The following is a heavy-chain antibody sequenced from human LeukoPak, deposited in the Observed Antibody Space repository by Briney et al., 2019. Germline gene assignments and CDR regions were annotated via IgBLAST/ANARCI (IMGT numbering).Heavy chain of an antibody. Sequence: PGGSLRLSCAASGFTFDDYAMHWVRQAPGKGLEWVSGISWNSGSIGYADSVRGRFTISRDNAKNSLYLQMNSLRAEDTALYCCAKGWYYFDYWGQGTLVTVSS. D-gene: IGHD6-13*01. V-gene: IGHV3-9*01. J-gene: IGHJ4*02. CDR3: AKGWYYFDY. CDR1: GFTFDDYA. CDR2: ISWNSGSI.